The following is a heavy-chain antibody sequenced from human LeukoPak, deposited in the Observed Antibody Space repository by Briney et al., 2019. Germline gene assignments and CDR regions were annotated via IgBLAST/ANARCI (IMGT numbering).Heavy chain of an antibody. CDR1: GGTFSSYA. V-gene: IGHV1-69*06. Sequence: SVKVSCKASGGTFSSYAISWVRQAPGHGLEWMGGIIPIFGTANYAQKFQGRVTITADKSTSTAYMELSSLRSEDTAVYYCARVPVVPAAIGLWYFDLWGRGTLVTVSS. D-gene: IGHD2-2*02. CDR3: ARVPVVPAAIGLWYFDL. CDR2: IIPIFGTA. J-gene: IGHJ2*01.